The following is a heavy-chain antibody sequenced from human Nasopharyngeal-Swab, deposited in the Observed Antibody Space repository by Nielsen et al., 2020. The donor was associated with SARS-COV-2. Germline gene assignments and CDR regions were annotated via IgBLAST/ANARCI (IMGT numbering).Heavy chain of an antibody. CDR2: IYHSGSA. J-gene: IGHJ3*02. V-gene: IGHV4-59*01. CDR1: GGSISSYY. D-gene: IGHD2-8*01. CDR3: ARGSRGNGAAFDI. Sequence: SETLSLTCTVSGGSISSYYWSWIRQPPGEGLEWIGHIYHSGSANYSPSLKSRVTISVDTSKNQLSLKLSSVTAADTAVYYCARGSRGNGAAFDIWGQGTMVTVSS.